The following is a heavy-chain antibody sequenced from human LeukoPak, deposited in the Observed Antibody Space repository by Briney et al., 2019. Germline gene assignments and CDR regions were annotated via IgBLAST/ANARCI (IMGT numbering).Heavy chain of an antibody. V-gene: IGHV3-30*02. CDR1: GFTFSSYG. Sequence: PGASLRLSCAASGFTFSSYGMHWVRQAPGEGLEWVAFIRYDGSNKYYADTVQGRFTISTDTSKNTVYLQMNSLRADDTAVYYCAKGRYCCSTSCYSSHWFDPWGRGTLVSVSS. D-gene: IGHD2-2*01. J-gene: IGHJ5*02. CDR2: IRYDGSNK. CDR3: AKGRYCCSTSCYSSHWFDP.